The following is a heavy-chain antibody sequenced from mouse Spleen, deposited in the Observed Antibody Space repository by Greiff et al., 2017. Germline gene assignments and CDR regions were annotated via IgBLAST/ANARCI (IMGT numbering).Heavy chain of an antibody. D-gene: IGHD6-5*01. CDR3: AREPINYAMDY. CDR1: GYSFTGYY. Sequence: EVQLQQSGPELVKPGASVKISCKASGYSFTGYYMNWVKQSPEKSLEWIGEINPSTGGTTYNQKFKAKATLTVDKSSSTAYMQLKSLTSEDSAVYYCAREPINYAMDYWGQGTSVTVSS. J-gene: IGHJ4*01. CDR2: INPSTGGT. V-gene: IGHV1-42*01.